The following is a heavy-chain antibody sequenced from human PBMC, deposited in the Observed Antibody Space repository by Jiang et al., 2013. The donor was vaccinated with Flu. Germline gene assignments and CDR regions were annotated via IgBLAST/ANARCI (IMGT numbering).Heavy chain of an antibody. CDR1: GGSLNTYY. V-gene: IGHV4-59*01. D-gene: IGHD4-17*01. Sequence: GSGLVKPSETLSLTCTVSGGSLNTYYWNWIRQPPGKGLEWIGYIYYSGSTNYNPSLESRVTISVDTSKNQFSLKLSSVTAADTAVYYCARDSVGLRGEFDAFDIWGQGTMVTVSS. CDR3: ARDSVGLRGEFDAFDI. CDR2: IYYSGST. J-gene: IGHJ3*02.